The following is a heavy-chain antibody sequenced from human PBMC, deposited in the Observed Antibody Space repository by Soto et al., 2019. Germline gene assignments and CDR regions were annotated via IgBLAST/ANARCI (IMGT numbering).Heavy chain of an antibody. CDR3: AESIAVAGTWFDY. D-gene: IGHD6-19*01. Sequence: ASVKVSCKASGGTFSSYAISWVRQAPGQGLEWMGGIIPIFGTANYAQKFQGRVTITADKSTSAAYMELSSLRSEDTAVYYCAESIAVAGTWFDYWGQGTLVTVSS. J-gene: IGHJ4*02. CDR1: GGTFSSYA. V-gene: IGHV1-69*06. CDR2: IIPIFGTA.